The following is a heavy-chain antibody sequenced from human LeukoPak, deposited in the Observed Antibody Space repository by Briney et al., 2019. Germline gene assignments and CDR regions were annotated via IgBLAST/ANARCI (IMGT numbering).Heavy chain of an antibody. V-gene: IGHV4-34*01. CDR2: LNHSGST. D-gene: IGHD3-10*01. Sequence: SVTRSLTCAVYCGSLSGYYRSWIRQPPGKGLAWIGELNHSGSTNENPSLKSLVTISVDTSMNQFSLKLSSVTAADTAVYYCARGRALNGSGTYSFDYWGQGTLVTVSP. CDR3: ARGRALNGSGTYSFDY. CDR1: CGSLSGYY. J-gene: IGHJ4*02.